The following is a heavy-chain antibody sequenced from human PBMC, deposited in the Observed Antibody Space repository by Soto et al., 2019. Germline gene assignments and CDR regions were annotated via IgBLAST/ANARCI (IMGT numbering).Heavy chain of an antibody. CDR2: INHSGST. V-gene: IGHV4-34*01. Sequence: XATLSLTCAVYGGSFSGYYWSWIRQPPGKGLEWIGEINHSGSTNYNPSLKSRVTISVDTSKNQFSLKLRSVTAADTAVYYCARGLSTGVDYWGQGTLVTVSS. CDR3: ARGLSTGVDY. D-gene: IGHD6-13*01. CDR1: GGSFSGYY. J-gene: IGHJ4*02.